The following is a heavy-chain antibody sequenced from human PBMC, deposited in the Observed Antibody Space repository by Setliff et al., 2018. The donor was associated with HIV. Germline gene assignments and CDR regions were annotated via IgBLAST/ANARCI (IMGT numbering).Heavy chain of an antibody. Sequence: GGSLRLSCAASGFTLSDYYMDWVRQAPGKGLEWVGRTRNKANGYITEYGASVQGRFTISRDNSKDSLSLQMNNLKAEDTAVYYCVRAAAGLDIWSQGTQVTVSS. J-gene: IGHJ4*02. CDR2: TRNKANGYIT. CDR3: VRAAAGLDI. V-gene: IGHV3-72*01. CDR1: GFTLSDYY.